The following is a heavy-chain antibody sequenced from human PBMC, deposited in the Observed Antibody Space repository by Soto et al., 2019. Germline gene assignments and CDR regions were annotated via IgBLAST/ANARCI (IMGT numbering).Heavy chain of an antibody. CDR3: ARLRGGLQTHSYYFDY. V-gene: IGHV5-51*01. J-gene: IGHJ4*02. D-gene: IGHD1-26*01. CDR1: GYTFTSYW. CDR2: IYPGDSDT. Sequence: PGESLKISCKASGYTFTSYWIGWVRQMPGKGLEWMGIIYPGDSDTRYSPSFQGQVTISADKSISTAYLQWSSLKASDTAMYYCARLRGGLQTHSYYFDYWGQGALVTVSS.